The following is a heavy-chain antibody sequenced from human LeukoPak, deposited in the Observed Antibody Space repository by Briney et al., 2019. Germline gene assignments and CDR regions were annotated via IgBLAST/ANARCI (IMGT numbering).Heavy chain of an antibody. CDR1: GGTFSSYA. CDR2: IIPIFGTA. V-gene: IGHV1-69*05. D-gene: IGHD6-19*01. Sequence: PVKVSCKASGGTFSSYAISWVRQAPGQGLEWMGRIIPIFGTANYAQKFQGRVTITTDESTSTAYMELSSLRSEDTAVYYCARDADYSSGWYYFDYWGQGTLVTVSS. J-gene: IGHJ4*02. CDR3: ARDADYSSGWYYFDY.